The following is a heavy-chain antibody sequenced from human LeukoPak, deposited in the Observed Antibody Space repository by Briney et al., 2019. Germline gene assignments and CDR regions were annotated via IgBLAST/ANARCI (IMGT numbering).Heavy chain of an antibody. J-gene: IGHJ6*03. CDR2: ISWNSGSI. V-gene: IGHV3-9*01. CDR3: AKGSIVGYCTGGVCYKGIGYYYYYIDV. Sequence: PGRSLRLSWAASVYTFDVYATHWVRPAPGKGREWVSGISWNSGSIGSADSVKGRFTIYRDNAKNSLYLQMNSLRAEDTALYYCAKGSIVGYCTGGVCYKGIGYYYYYIDVWGKGTTVTGSS. CDR1: VYTFDVYA. D-gene: IGHD2-8*02.